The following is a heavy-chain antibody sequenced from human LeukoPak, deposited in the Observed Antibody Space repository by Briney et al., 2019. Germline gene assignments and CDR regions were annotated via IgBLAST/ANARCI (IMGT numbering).Heavy chain of an antibody. Sequence: GRSLRLSCAASGFTFDDYAMHWVRQAPGKGLEWVSGISWNSGSIGYADSVKGRFTISRDNAKNSLNLQMNSLRAEDTALYYCAKDIGEMATMTFDYWGQGTLVTVSS. CDR1: GFTFDDYA. D-gene: IGHD5-24*01. J-gene: IGHJ4*02. CDR3: AKDIGEMATMTFDY. V-gene: IGHV3-9*01. CDR2: ISWNSGSI.